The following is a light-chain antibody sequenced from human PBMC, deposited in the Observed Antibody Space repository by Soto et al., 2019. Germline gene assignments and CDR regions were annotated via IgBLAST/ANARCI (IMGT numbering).Light chain of an antibody. V-gene: IGKV1-33*01. Sequence: DIQMTQSPSSLSASVGDRVTITCQASQDISNYLNWYQQKPGKAPKLLIYDASNLETGVPSRFSGSGSGTDFTFPISSLQPEDIATYYCQQYDNPFTFGPGTKLDIK. CDR2: DAS. J-gene: IGKJ3*01. CDR1: QDISNY. CDR3: QQYDNPFT.